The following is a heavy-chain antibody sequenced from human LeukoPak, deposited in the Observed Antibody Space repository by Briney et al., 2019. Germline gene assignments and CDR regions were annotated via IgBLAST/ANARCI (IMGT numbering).Heavy chain of an antibody. CDR1: SYSISSSSYH. CDR3: ARGTYSRGWGGGEYWYFDL. V-gene: IGHV4-39*07. J-gene: IGHJ2*01. D-gene: IGHD6-19*01. Sequence: SETLSLTCTVSSYSISSSSYHWGWIRQPPGKGLEWLGSIYYNGSSYYNPSLKSRVTMSLDTSRNQFSLNLISVTAADTAVYYCARGTYSRGWGGGEYWYFDLWGRGTLVTVSS. CDR2: IYYNGSS.